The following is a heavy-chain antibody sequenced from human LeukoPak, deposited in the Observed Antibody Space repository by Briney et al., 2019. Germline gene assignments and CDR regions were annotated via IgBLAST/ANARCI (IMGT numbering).Heavy chain of an antibody. V-gene: IGHV3-23*01. J-gene: IGHJ4*02. D-gene: IGHD3/OR15-3a*01. CDR1: GFTFSSYA. CDR2: ISGSGGST. CDR3: ARQTGSGLFILP. Sequence: GGSLRLSCAASGFTFSSYAMSWVRQAPGKGLEWVSAISGSGGSTYYADSVKGRFTISIDTSKNQFSLRLTSVTAADTAVYYCARQTGSGLFILPGGQGTLVTVSS.